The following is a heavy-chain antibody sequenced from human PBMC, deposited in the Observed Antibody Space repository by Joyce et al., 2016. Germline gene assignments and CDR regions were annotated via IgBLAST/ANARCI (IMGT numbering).Heavy chain of an antibody. V-gene: IGHV3-23*04. CDR1: YGLSHIYV. J-gene: IGHJ3*01. Sequence: EMQLEESGGSLVHPGGSLRLSCRVSYGLSHIYVMALVRQAPGKGREWIASIGASGGGTYYGDSVKGRFTVSRDNSKNIMDLQMTSLRIEDTATYYCARARTVVVAYTLRDGFDLWGQGTMVTVSS. CDR3: ARARTVVVAYTLRDGFDL. CDR2: IGASGGGT. D-gene: IGHD2-15*01.